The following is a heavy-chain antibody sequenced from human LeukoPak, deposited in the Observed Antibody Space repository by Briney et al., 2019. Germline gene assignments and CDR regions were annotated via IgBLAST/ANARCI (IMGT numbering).Heavy chain of an antibody. CDR2: INPNSGGT. V-gene: IGHV1-2*02. CDR1: RYTFTGYY. Sequence: ASVKVSCKHSRYTFTGYYMHWVPQAPGQGLEWMGWINPNSGGTNHAQKFQGRVTMTRDTSISTAYMELSRLRSDDTAVYYCARGDYGSNYFDYWGQGTLVTVSS. CDR3: ARGDYGSNYFDY. D-gene: IGHD4-17*01. J-gene: IGHJ4*02.